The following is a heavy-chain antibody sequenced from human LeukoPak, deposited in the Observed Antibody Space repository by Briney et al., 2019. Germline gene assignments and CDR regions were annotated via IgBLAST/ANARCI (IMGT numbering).Heavy chain of an antibody. J-gene: IGHJ6*02. CDR1: GGSFSGYY. CDR2: INHSGST. Sequence: SETLSLTCAVYGGSFSGYYWSWIRQPPGKGLEWIGEINHSGSTNYNPSLKSRVTISVDTSKNQFSLKLSSVTAADTAVYYCARGGWYYDSSGYYSGTDYYYGMDVWGQGTTVTVSS. CDR3: ARGGWYYDSSGYYSGTDYYYGMDV. V-gene: IGHV4-34*01. D-gene: IGHD3-22*01.